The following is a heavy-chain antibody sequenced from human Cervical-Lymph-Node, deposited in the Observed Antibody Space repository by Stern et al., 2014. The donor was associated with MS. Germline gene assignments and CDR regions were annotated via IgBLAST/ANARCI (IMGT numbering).Heavy chain of an antibody. CDR3: VKETSPSYYYGMDA. CDR2: ISWSSVNI. Sequence: EVQLVESGGGLVQPGRSLRLSCAASGSTFGDYAMHWVRQAPGTGLEWVSGISWSSVNIAYADSVRGRFTISRDNAKNSLYLQMNSLRAEDTALYYCVKETSPSYYYGMDAWGQGTTVIVSS. V-gene: IGHV3-9*01. CDR1: GSTFGDYA. J-gene: IGHJ6*02.